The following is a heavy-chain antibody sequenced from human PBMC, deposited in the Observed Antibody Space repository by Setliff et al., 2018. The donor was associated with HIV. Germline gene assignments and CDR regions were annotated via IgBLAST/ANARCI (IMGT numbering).Heavy chain of an antibody. J-gene: IGHJ4*02. D-gene: IGHD1-1*01. V-gene: IGHV4-59*01. CDR2: IFYSGST. CDR1: GGSISSYY. CDR3: ASAGRGTRAPPRY. Sequence: SETLSLTCTVSGGSISSYYWSWIRQPPGEGLEWIGYIFYSGSTNYNPSLKSRVTISLDTSKNQFSLKLTSVTAADTAVYYCASAGRGTRAPPRYWGQGTLVTVSS.